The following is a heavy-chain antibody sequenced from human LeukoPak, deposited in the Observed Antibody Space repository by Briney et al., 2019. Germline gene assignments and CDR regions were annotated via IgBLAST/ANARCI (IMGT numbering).Heavy chain of an antibody. Sequence: SETLSLTCTVSGDPISSYYWNWIRQPPGKGLEWIAYIYYTGNTNYNPSLKSRVTISLDTSKNQFSLKLSSVTAADTAVYYCARDLSYAFDICGQGTMVTVSS. CDR2: IYYTGNT. CDR1: GDPISSYY. J-gene: IGHJ3*02. D-gene: IGHD3-16*02. CDR3: ARDLSYAFDI. V-gene: IGHV4-59*01.